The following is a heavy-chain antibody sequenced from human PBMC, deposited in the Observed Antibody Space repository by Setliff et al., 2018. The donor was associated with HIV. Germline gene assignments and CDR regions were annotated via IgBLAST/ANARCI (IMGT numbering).Heavy chain of an antibody. Sequence: ASVKVSCKPSGYTFTTYGISWVRQAPGQGLEWMGWISAYNGNTNYAQKLQGRVTMTRDTSTSTVYMELSSLRSEDTAVYFCAREYHIPAADTRVGNYFDYWGQGTLVTVSS. CDR1: GYTFTTYG. J-gene: IGHJ4*02. V-gene: IGHV1-18*01. CDR3: AREYHIPAADTRVGNYFDY. D-gene: IGHD6-25*01. CDR2: ISAYNGNT.